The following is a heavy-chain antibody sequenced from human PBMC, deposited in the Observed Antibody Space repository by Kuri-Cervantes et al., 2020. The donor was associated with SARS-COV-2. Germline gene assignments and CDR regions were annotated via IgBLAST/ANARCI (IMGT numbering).Heavy chain of an antibody. CDR1: GYSFTSYW. V-gene: IGHV5-51*01. J-gene: IGHJ4*03. Sequence: GGSLRLSCKGSGYSFTSYWIGWVRQMPGKGLEWMGIIYPGDSDTRYSPSFQGQVTISADKSISTAYLQWSSLKASDTATYYCAILSSSWYPPFDYWGQGTTVTVSS. CDR2: IYPGDSDT. CDR3: AILSSSWYPPFDY. D-gene: IGHD6-13*01.